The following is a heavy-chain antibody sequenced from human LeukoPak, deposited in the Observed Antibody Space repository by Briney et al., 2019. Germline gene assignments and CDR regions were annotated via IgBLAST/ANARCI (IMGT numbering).Heavy chain of an antibody. D-gene: IGHD3-10*01. J-gene: IGHJ4*02. CDR1: GITLSNYG. Sequence: GGSLRLSCAVSGITLSNYGMSWVRQAPGKGLEWVAGLSGSGGGTNYADSVQGRFTISRDNPKNTLYLQMNSPRAEDTAAYFCAKRGVVIRVFLVGFHKEAYYFDSWGQGALVTVSS. V-gene: IGHV3-23*01. CDR2: LSGSGGGT. CDR3: AKRGVVIRVFLVGFHKEAYYFDS.